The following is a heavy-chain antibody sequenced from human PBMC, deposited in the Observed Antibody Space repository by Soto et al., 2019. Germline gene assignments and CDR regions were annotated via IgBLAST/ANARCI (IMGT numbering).Heavy chain of an antibody. J-gene: IGHJ4*02. CDR3: TTEGPVCSGGSCPSDY. D-gene: IGHD2-15*01. CDR1: GFTFSNAW. Sequence: EVQLVESGGGLVKPGGSLRLSCAASGFTFSNAWMNWVRQAPGKGLEWVGRIKSKTDGGTTDYAAPVKGRFTISRDDSKNTLYMQMNSLKTEETAVYYCTTEGPVCSGGSCPSDYWGQGTLVPVSS. CDR2: IKSKTDGGTT. V-gene: IGHV3-15*07.